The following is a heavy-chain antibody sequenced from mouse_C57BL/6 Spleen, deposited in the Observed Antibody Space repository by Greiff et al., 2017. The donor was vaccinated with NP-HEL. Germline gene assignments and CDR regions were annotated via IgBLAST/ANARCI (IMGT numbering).Heavy chain of an antibody. V-gene: IGHV5-6*02. CDR2: ISSGGSYT. J-gene: IGHJ3*01. CDR3: ARRYDYDRFAY. CDR1: GFTFSSYG. Sequence: EVKLMESGGDLVKPGGSLKLSCAASGFTFSSYGMSWVRQTPDKRLEWVATISSGGSYTYYPDSVKGRFTISRDNAKNTLYLQMSSLKSEDTAMYYCARRYDYDRFAYWGQGTLVTVSA. D-gene: IGHD2-4*01.